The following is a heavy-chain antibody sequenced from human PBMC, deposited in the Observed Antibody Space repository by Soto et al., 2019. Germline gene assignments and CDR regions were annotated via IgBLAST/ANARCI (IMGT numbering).Heavy chain of an antibody. J-gene: IGHJ4*02. V-gene: IGHV1-18*01. CDR2: ISAYNGNT. CDR1: GYTFTSYG. Sequence: ASVKVSCKASGYTFTSYGISWVRQAPGQGLEWMGWISAYNGNTNYAQKLQGRVTMTTDTSTSTAYMELRSLGSDDTAVYYCARDPPLVGAKDYWGQGTLVTVSS. D-gene: IGHD1-26*01. CDR3: ARDPPLVGAKDY.